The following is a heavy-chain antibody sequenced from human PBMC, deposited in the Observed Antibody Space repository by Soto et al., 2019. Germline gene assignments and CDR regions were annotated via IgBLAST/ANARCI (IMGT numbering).Heavy chain of an antibody. Sequence: QLQLQESGPGLVKPSETLSLTCTVSGGSISSSSYYWSWIRQPPGKGLEWIGEINHSGSTNYNPSLKSRVTISVDTSKNQFSLKLSSVTAADTAVYYCARGGSSPPDQTPQNWFDPWGQGTLVTVSS. D-gene: IGHD6-19*01. J-gene: IGHJ5*02. CDR1: GGSISSSSYY. CDR3: ARGGSSPPDQTPQNWFDP. CDR2: INHSGST. V-gene: IGHV4-39*07.